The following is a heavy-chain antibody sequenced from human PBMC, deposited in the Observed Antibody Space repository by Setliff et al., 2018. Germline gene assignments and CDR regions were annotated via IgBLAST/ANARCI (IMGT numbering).Heavy chain of an antibody. CDR1: GFTFTNYA. J-gene: IGHJ3*02. Sequence: PGGSLRLSCAASGFTFTNYAMTWVRQAPGKGLQWVSAISGSGSTIYYADSVKGRFTISRDNAKKSLYLQMNSLRAEDTAVYYCARDRRPFNWGGNDAFDIWGQGTMVTVSS. V-gene: IGHV3-48*03. CDR2: ISGSGSTI. CDR3: ARDRRPFNWGGNDAFDI. D-gene: IGHD7-27*01.